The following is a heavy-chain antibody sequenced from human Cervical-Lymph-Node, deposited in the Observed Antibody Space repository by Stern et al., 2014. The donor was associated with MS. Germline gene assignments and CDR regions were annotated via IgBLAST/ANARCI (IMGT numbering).Heavy chain of an antibody. CDR3: ARGGGDSSGWYRYYFDY. J-gene: IGHJ4*02. CDR1: GGTFSSYA. CDR2: IIPIPGIA. D-gene: IGHD6-19*01. V-gene: IGHV1-69*04. Sequence: VQLVQSGAEVKKPGSSVKVSCKASGGTFSSYAVSWVRQAPGQGLEWMGRIIPIPGIANYAQRFQGRVTITADKSTSTAYMELSSLRSEDTAVYYCARGGGDSSGWYRYYFDYWGQGTLVTVSS.